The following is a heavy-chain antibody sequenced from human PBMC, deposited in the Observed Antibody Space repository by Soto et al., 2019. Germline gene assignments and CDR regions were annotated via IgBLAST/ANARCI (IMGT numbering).Heavy chain of an antibody. J-gene: IGHJ6*02. CDR1: GFTFSSYA. CDR3: ARGGVYNWNYYYYGMDV. V-gene: IGHV3-23*01. D-gene: IGHD1-20*01. CDR2: ISGSGGST. Sequence: PGGSLRLSCAASGFTFSSYAMSWVRQAPGKGLEWVSAISGSGGSTYYADSVKGRFTISRDNSKNTLYLQMNSLRAEDTAVYYCARGGVYNWNYYYYGMDVWGQGTTVTVSS.